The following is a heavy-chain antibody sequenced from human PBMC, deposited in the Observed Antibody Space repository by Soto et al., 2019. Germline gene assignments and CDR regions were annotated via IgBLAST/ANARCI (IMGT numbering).Heavy chain of an antibody. CDR2: IYYSGST. CDR3: ARQFTGP. CDR1: GGSISSSGYY. V-gene: IGHV4-39*01. Sequence: PSETLSLTCTVSGGSISSSGYYWGWIRQPPGKGLEWIGNIYYSGSTYYNPSLKSRVTISVHTSNSQFSLELSSVTAADTAVYYCARQFTGPWGQGSLVTVSS. J-gene: IGHJ5*02.